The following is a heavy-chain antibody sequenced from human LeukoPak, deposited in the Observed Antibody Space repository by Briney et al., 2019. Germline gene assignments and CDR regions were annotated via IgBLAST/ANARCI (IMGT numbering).Heavy chain of an antibody. CDR3: ARGVRIAVARGRYYFDY. CDR1: GYTFTGYY. D-gene: IGHD6-19*01. Sequence: ASVKVSCKASGYTFTGYYMHWVRQAPGQGLEWMGWINPNSGGTNYARKFQGRVTMTRDTSISTAYMELSRLRSDDTAVYYCARGVRIAVARGRYYFDYWGQGTLVTVSS. J-gene: IGHJ4*02. CDR2: INPNSGGT. V-gene: IGHV1-2*02.